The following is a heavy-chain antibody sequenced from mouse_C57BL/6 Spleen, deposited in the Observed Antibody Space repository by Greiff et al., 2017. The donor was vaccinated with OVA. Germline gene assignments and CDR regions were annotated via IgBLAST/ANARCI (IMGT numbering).Heavy chain of an antibody. CDR2: ISSGSSTN. Sequence: DVMLVESGGGLVKPGGSLKLSCAASGFTFSDYGMHWVRQAPEKGLEWVACISSGSSTNYSADTVKGRFHLSRDNANNTLFLQMTSLRSEDTAMYYCARESDGYYDYAMDYWGQGTSVTVSS. CDR3: ARESDGYYDYAMDY. CDR1: GFTFSDYG. V-gene: IGHV5-17*01. J-gene: IGHJ4*01. D-gene: IGHD2-3*01.